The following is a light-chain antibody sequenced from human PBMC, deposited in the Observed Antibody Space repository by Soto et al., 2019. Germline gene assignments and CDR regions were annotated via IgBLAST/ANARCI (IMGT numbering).Light chain of an antibody. J-gene: IGKJ5*01. CDR1: QSISSY. V-gene: IGKV1-39*01. CDR3: QQRSNLPPIT. CDR2: AAS. Sequence: DIQITKSPSSLSASVGDRVTMTCRASQSISSYLNWYQQKPGKAPKLLIYAASSLQSGVPSRFSGSGSGTDFTLTISSLEPEDFAVYYCQQRSNLPPITFGQGTLLEF.